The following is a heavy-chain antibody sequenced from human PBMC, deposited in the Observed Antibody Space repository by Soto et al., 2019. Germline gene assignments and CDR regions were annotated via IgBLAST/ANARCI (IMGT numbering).Heavy chain of an antibody. D-gene: IGHD2-2*01. Sequence: SETLSLTCTVSGGSISSSSYYWGWIRQPPGKGLDWIGSIYYSGSTYYNPSLKSRVTISVDTSKNQFSLKLSSVTAADTAVYYCASTYYCSSTSCYVKTPYFDYWGQGTLVTVSS. CDR1: GGSISSSSYY. CDR3: ASTYYCSSTSCYVKTPYFDY. V-gene: IGHV4-39*01. J-gene: IGHJ4*02. CDR2: IYYSGST.